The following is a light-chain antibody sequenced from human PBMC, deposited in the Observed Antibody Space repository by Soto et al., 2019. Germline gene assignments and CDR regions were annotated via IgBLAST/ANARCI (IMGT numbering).Light chain of an antibody. CDR2: GAS. CDR1: QSVSGN. V-gene: IGKV3-15*01. J-gene: IGKJ1*01. Sequence: EIVMTQSPATLSVSPGDRATLSCRASQSVSGNLAWYQQKPGQAPRLLIYGASTRATGIPPMFSGCGSGTDWIFTISIPHFERLAVYDCQQYNIGLPWTLGQGTKVEIK. CDR3: QQYNIGLPWT.